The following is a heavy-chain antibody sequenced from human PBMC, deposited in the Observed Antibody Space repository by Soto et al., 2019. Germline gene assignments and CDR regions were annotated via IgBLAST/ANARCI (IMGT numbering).Heavy chain of an antibody. CDR1: GFTFSSYS. V-gene: IGHV3-48*01. Sequence: ESGGGLVQPGGSLRLSCAASGFTFSSYSMNWVRQAPGKGLEWVSYISSSSSTIYYADSVKGRFTISRDNAKNSLYLQMNSLRAEDTAVYYCARDKGSGSYDDAFDIWGQGTMVTVSS. CDR3: ARDKGSGSYDDAFDI. J-gene: IGHJ3*02. CDR2: ISSSSSTI. D-gene: IGHD3-10*01.